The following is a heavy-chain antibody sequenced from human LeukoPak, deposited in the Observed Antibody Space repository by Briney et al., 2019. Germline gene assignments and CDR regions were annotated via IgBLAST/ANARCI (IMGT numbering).Heavy chain of an antibody. J-gene: IGHJ4*02. CDR2: IYDSRRD. Sequence: SETLSLTCAVSGGSFGRMSCHWGWFSQSPGKTLWCIGSIYDSRRDLYNPSLKGGVTASIAMSKNRFYLKLTSVIAGDTAFYYCETICGSCGGDAKWGRGTLVTVSS. D-gene: IGHD2-21*02. CDR1: GGSFGRMSCH. V-gene: IGHV4-39*01. CDR3: ETICGSCGGDAK.